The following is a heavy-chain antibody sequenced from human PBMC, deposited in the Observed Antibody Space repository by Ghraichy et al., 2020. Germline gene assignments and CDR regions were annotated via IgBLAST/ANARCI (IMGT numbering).Heavy chain of an antibody. CDR1: GGSFSGYY. J-gene: IGHJ4*02. V-gene: IGHV4-34*01. D-gene: IGHD2-15*01. CDR3: ARTAGNAASGYY. Sequence: SETLSLTCAVYGGSFSGYYWSWIRQPPGKGLEWIGEINHSGSTNYNPSLKSRVTISVDTSKNQFSLKLSSVTAADTAVYYCARTAGNAASGYYWGQGTLVTVSS. CDR2: INHSGST.